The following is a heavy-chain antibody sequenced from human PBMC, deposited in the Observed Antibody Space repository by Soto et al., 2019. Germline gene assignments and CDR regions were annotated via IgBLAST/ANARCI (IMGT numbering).Heavy chain of an antibody. J-gene: IGHJ4*02. Sequence: EVQLVESGGGLVQPGGSPRLSCAVSGFTFGSYWMNWVRLIPGKGLEWVAYIKPDGSATYYVDSVKGRFTISRDNAKNSLYLQMNSLSVEDTSVYYCARAGYCGPGCYYYFDYWGQGTLVTVSS. CDR3: ARAGYCGPGCYYYFDY. CDR1: GFTFGSYW. V-gene: IGHV3-7*01. CDR2: IKPDGSAT. D-gene: IGHD2-21*02.